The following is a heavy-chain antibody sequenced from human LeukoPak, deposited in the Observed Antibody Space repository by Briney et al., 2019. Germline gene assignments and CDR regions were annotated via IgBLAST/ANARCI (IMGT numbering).Heavy chain of an antibody. CDR1: GFTFSSYG. V-gene: IGHV3-33*01. Sequence: GGSLRLSCAASGFTFSSYGMHWVRQAPGKGLEWVAVIWYDGSNKYYADSVKGRFTISRDNSKNTLYLQMNSLRAEDTAVYYCARETTVTTSLDYWGQGTLVAVSS. J-gene: IGHJ4*02. CDR3: ARETTVTTSLDY. D-gene: IGHD4-17*01. CDR2: IWYDGSNK.